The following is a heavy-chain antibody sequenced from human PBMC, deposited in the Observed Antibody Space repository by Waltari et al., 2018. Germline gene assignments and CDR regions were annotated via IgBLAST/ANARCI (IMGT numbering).Heavy chain of an antibody. CDR2: ISSSSSYI. Sequence: EVQLVESGGGLVKPGGSLRLSCAASGFTFSSYSMNWVRQAPGKGLEWVSSISSSSSYIYYADSVKGRFTISRDNSKNTLYLQMNSLRAEDTAVYYCAKDMNPGGSGYFYREGVFDYWGQGTLVTVSS. CDR1: GFTFSSYS. J-gene: IGHJ4*02. D-gene: IGHD3-22*01. V-gene: IGHV3-21*04. CDR3: AKDMNPGGSGYFYREGVFDY.